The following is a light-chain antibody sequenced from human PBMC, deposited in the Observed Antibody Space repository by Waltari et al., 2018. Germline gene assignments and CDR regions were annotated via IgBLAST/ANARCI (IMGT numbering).Light chain of an antibody. CDR3: QTGGHGTWV. V-gene: IGLV4-69*01. CDR1: SGHSTNV. Sequence: QLVLTQSPSASASLGASVKLTCTLSSGHSTNVVAWLQQQPEKGPRFLMKVNSDGSHTKGDEFPDRFSGSSSGAERYLTISSLQSEDEADYYCQTGGHGTWVFGGGTTLTVL. CDR2: VNSDGSH. J-gene: IGLJ3*02.